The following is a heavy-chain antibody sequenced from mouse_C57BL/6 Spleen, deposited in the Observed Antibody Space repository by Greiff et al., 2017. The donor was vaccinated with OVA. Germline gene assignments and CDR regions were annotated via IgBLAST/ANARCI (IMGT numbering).Heavy chain of an antibody. V-gene: IGHV1-69*01. D-gene: IGHD1-1*01. Sequence: QVQLQQPGAELVMPGASVKLSCKASGYTFTSYWMHWVKQRPGQGLEWIGEIDPSDSYTNHNQKFKGKSTLTVDKSSSTAYMQLSSLTSEDSAVYYCARGGYYGSSLPSWFAYWGQGTLVTVSA. CDR3: ARGGYYGSSLPSWFAY. J-gene: IGHJ3*01. CDR1: GYTFTSYW. CDR2: IDPSDSYT.